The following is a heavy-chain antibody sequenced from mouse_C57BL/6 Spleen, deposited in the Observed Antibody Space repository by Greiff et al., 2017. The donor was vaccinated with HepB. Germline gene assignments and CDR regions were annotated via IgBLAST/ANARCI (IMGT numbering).Heavy chain of an antibody. Sequence: QVTLKECGPGILQSSQTLSLTCSFSGFSLSTSGMGVSWIRQPSGKGLEWLAHIYWDDDKRYNPSLKSRLTISKDTSRNQVFLKITSVDTADTATYYCARRIGYDGYIDYWGQGTTLTVSS. CDR3: ARRIGYDGYIDY. CDR1: GFSLSTSGMG. V-gene: IGHV8-12*01. CDR2: IYWDDDK. D-gene: IGHD2-3*01. J-gene: IGHJ2*01.